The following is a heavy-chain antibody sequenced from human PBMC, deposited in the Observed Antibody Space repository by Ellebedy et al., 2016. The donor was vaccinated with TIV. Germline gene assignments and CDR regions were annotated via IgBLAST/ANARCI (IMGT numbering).Heavy chain of an antibody. CDR1: GFTFSSYS. CDR3: AREKSYDIWKRGDYNYYALDV. J-gene: IGHJ6*02. Sequence: GGSLRLSCAASGFTFSSYSMNWVRQAPGKGLEWVSYINSRNSSISYADSVKGRFTISRDNAKNSLYLQMNSLRAEDTAVYYCAREKSYDIWKRGDYNYYALDVWGQGTKVTVSS. D-gene: IGHD3-3*01. CDR2: INSRNSSI. V-gene: IGHV3-48*01.